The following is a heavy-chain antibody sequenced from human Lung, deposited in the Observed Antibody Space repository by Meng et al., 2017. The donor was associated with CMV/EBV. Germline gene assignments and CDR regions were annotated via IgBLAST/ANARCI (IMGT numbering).Heavy chain of an antibody. CDR1: GFTFSSYA. V-gene: IGHV3-30-3*01. CDR3: ARGGYSSSSGAFDI. CDR2: ISYDGSNK. D-gene: IGHD6-6*01. Sequence: GSXRLSXAASGFTFSSYAMHWVRQAPGKGLEWVAVISYDGSNKYYADSVKGRFTISRDNSKNTLYLQMNSLRAEDTAVYYCARGGYSSSSGAFDIWGQGXMVTFSS. J-gene: IGHJ3*02.